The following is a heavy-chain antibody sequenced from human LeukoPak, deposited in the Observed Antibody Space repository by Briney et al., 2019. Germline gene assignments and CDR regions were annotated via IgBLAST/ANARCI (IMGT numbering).Heavy chain of an antibody. D-gene: IGHD3-16*01. CDR1: GFTFSSYE. CDR3: ARGKHTLGGMDV. J-gene: IGHJ6*03. V-gene: IGHV3-48*03. CDR2: IRDSISSI. Sequence: PGGSLRLSCAASGFTFSSYEMNWVRQAPGKGLDGVSYIRDSISSIYYADSVKGRFTISRDNARNSLYLQVNSRRAEDTAVYYCARGKHTLGGMDVWGKGTTVTISS.